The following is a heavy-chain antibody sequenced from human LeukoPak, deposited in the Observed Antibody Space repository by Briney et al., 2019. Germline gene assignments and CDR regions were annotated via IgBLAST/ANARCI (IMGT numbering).Heavy chain of an antibody. Sequence: GGSLRLSCAASGFTLSDHYMDWVRQAPGKGLEWVGRTRNKANSFTTEYAASVKGRFTILRDDSKNSLHLQMNTLKTEDTAVYYCARALYASSRFYHDYWGQGTLVTVSS. J-gene: IGHJ4*02. D-gene: IGHD3-22*01. CDR2: TRNKANSFTT. CDR1: GFTLSDHY. V-gene: IGHV3-72*01. CDR3: ARALYASSRFYHDY.